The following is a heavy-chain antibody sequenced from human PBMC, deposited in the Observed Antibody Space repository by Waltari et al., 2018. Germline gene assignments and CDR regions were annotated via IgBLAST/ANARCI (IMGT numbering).Heavy chain of an antibody. Sequence: LYLVESGGGVVQPGRYLRLSCAASVFTFSSYGMHWVRRPPGKGLQWGEVMSSHGSNTYYAYSVRGQFTISRDNSKNIIYLQRNSLRAEDTAVYYCARDIAFGGVIVMNEAFDFRGRGTTVTVSP. J-gene: IGHJ3*01. V-gene: IGHV3-33*01. CDR2: MSSHGSNT. CDR1: VFTFSSYG. CDR3: ARDIAFGGVIVMNEAFDF. D-gene: IGHD3-16*02.